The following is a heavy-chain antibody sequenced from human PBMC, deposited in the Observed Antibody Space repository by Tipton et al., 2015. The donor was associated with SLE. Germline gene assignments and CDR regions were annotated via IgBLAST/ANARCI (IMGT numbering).Heavy chain of an antibody. Sequence: SLRLSCAASGFTVSSNYMSWVRQAPGKGLEWVSVIYSGGSTYYADSVKGRFTISRHNSKNTLYLQMNSLRAEDTAVYYCARYNSSGFDAFDIWGQGTMVTVSS. CDR1: GFTVSSNY. D-gene: IGHD6-6*01. J-gene: IGHJ3*02. V-gene: IGHV3-53*04. CDR2: IYSGGST. CDR3: ARYNSSGFDAFDI.